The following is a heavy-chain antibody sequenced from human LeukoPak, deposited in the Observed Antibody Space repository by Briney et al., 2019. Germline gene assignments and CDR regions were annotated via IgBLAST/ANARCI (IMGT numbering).Heavy chain of an antibody. V-gene: IGHV1-2*02. D-gene: IGHD3-22*01. Sequence: ASVTVSFKSSVYTFTGYYMHWVRQTPGQGLEWKGWINPNSGGTNYAQKFQGRVTMTRDTSISTAYMELSRLRSDDTAVYYCARDQDSSGRNWFDPWGQGTLVTVSS. CDR1: VYTFTGYY. J-gene: IGHJ5*02. CDR3: ARDQDSSGRNWFDP. CDR2: INPNSGGT.